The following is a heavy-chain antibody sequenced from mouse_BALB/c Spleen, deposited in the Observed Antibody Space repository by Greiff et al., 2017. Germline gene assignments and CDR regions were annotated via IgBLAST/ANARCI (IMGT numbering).Heavy chain of an antibody. J-gene: IGHJ2*01. CDR2: IRSKSNNYAT. D-gene: IGHD4-1*01. CDR3: VRLGRDYFDY. Sequence: EVQRVESGGGLVQPKGSLKLSCAASGFTFNTYAMNWVRQAPGKGLEWVARIRSKSNNYATYYADSVKDRFTISRDDSQSMLYLQMNNLKTEDTAMYYCVRLGRDYFDYWGQGTTLTVSS. CDR1: GFTFNTYA. V-gene: IGHV10-1*02.